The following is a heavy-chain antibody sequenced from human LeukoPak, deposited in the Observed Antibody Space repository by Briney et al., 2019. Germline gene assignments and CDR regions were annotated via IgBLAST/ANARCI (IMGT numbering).Heavy chain of an antibody. Sequence: GSLRLSCVASGLPIADFAMHWVRQAPGKGLEWVSLISGDGVSTFYTDSVRGRSSISRDNTKNSLYLEMNSLRTEDTAMYYCAKESGKFDYWGQGTLVAVSS. CDR1: GLPIADFA. CDR3: AKESGKFDY. V-gene: IGHV3-43*02. CDR2: ISGDGVST. J-gene: IGHJ4*02.